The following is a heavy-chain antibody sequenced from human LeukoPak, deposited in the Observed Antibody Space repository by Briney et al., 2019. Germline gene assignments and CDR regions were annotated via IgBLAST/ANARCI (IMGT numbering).Heavy chain of an antibody. Sequence: GGSLRLSCAASGFTFSNYAMTWVRQAPGKGLEWVSAIGGDGASTDYADSVKGRFTISRDNSKNTLYLQMNSLRAEDTALYYCAKRLGGTPGYWGLGTLVTVSS. J-gene: IGHJ4*02. CDR3: AKRLGGTPGY. D-gene: IGHD1-26*01. CDR1: GFTFSNYA. CDR2: IGGDGAST. V-gene: IGHV3-23*01.